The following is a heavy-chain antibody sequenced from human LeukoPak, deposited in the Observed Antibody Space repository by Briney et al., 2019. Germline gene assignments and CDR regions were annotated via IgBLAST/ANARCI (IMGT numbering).Heavy chain of an antibody. V-gene: IGHV3-7*01. CDR1: GFLFNNYW. D-gene: IGHD2-15*01. J-gene: IGHJ4*02. CDR2: LNQDGSAK. CDR3: VRQRRYCSGDSCYQRTFDY. Sequence: GGSLRLSCAASGFLFNNYWMSWVRQAPGKGLEWVANLNQDGSAKYYVESVKGRFTISRDSAKNSLYMQMNSLRAEDTAVYYCVRQRRYCSGDSCYQRTFDYWGQGTLVTVSS.